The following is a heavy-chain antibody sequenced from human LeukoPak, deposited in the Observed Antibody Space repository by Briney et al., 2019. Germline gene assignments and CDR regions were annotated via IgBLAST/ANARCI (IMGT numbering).Heavy chain of an antibody. CDR3: ATDSYDPLAAN. V-gene: IGHV3-20*04. CDR1: GFRFDDYG. CDR2: INWRGDRT. Sequence: GGSLRLSCAASGFRFDDYGMSWVRQAPGKGLEWVSGINWRGDRTGYADSVKGRLTISRDNAQNSLYLQMSSLRAEDTALYYCATDSYDPLAANWGQGALVTVSS. J-gene: IGHJ4*02. D-gene: IGHD3-9*01.